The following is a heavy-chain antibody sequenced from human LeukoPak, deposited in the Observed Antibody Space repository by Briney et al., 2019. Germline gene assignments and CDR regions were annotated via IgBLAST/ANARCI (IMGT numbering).Heavy chain of an antibody. J-gene: IGHJ4*02. CDR1: GFTFSSYW. CDR2: IKQDGSEK. V-gene: IGHV3-7*01. Sequence: PGGSLRLSCAASGFTFSSYWMSWVRQAPGKGLEWVANIKQDGSEKYYVDSVKGRFTISRDNAKNSLYLQMNSLRAEDTAVYYCASSYYYGSGSYRPGYYFDYWGQGTLVTVSS. CDR3: ASSYYYGSGSYRPGYYFDY. D-gene: IGHD3-10*01.